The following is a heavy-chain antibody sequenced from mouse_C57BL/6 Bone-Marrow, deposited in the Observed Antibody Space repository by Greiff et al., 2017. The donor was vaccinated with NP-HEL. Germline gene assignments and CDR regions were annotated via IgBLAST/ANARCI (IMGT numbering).Heavy chain of an antibody. Sequence: QVQLKQSGPELVKPGASVKISCKASGYAFSSSWMNWVKQRPGKGLEWIGRIYPGDGDTNYNGKFKGKATLTADKSYSTAYMQLSSLTSEDSAVNVCARIHYYGSRVYRGKGITLTVAS. D-gene: IGHD1-1*01. CDR1: GYAFSSSW. CDR2: IYPGDGDT. CDR3: ARIHYYGSRVY. J-gene: IGHJ2*01. V-gene: IGHV1-82*01.